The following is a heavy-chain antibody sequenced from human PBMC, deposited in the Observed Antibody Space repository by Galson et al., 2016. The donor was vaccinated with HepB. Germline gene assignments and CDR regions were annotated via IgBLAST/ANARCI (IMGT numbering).Heavy chain of an antibody. J-gene: IGHJ6*02. CDR2: IYPGDSDT. Sequence: QSGAEVKKPGESLKISCKGSGSSFTSYWIGWVRQMPGKGLEWMGIIYPGDSDTRYSPSFQGQVTISADKSISTAYLQWSSLKASDTAMYYCARSNYGGHAFYYFGMDVWGQWTTVTVSS. CDR1: GSSFTSYW. CDR3: ARSNYGGHAFYYFGMDV. D-gene: IGHD4-11*01. V-gene: IGHV5-51*01.